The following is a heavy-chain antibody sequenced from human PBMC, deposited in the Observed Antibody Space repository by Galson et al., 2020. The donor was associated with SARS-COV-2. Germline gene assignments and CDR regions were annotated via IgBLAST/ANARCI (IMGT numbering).Heavy chain of an antibody. J-gene: IGHJ6*02. Sequence: KMSGPTLVKPTETLTLTCTVSGFSLSNARMGVSWIRQPPGKALEWLAHIFSNDEKSYSTSLKSRLTISKDTSKSKVVLTMTNMDPVDTATYYFARIEGELTLFGDECYYGMDVWGRGITVTVAS. V-gene: IGHV2-26*01. CDR1: GFSLSNARMG. D-gene: IGHD1-26*01. CDR2: IFSNDEK. CDR3: ARIEGELTLFGDECYYGMDV.